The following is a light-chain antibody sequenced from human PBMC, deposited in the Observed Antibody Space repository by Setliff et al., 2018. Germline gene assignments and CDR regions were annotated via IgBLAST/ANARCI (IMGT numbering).Light chain of an antibody. Sequence: QSALTQPASVSGSPGQSITISCAGTSSDVGAYSHVSWYQQYPGKAPKLMISEVSNRPSGVSYRFSGSKSGNTASLTIPGLQAEDEADYYCMSYITIRTYVFGTGTKVTVL. J-gene: IGLJ1*01. CDR1: SSDVGAYSH. CDR2: EVS. CDR3: MSYITIRTYV. V-gene: IGLV2-14*01.